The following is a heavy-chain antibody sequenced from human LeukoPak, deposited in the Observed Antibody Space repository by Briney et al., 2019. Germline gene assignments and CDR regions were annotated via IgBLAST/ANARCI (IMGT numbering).Heavy chain of an antibody. D-gene: IGHD3-10*01. J-gene: IGHJ6*02. Sequence: PSETLSLTCTVSGGSISSGGYYWSWIRQHPGKGLEWIGYIYYSGSTYYNPSLKSRVTISVDTSKNQFSLKLGSVTAADTAVYYCARDNRRMTELLGHGMDVWGQGTTVTVSS. CDR3: ARDNRRMTELLGHGMDV. V-gene: IGHV4-31*03. CDR2: IYYSGST. CDR1: GGSISSGGYY.